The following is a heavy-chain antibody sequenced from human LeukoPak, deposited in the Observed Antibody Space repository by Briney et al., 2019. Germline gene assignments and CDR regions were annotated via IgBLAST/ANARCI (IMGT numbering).Heavy chain of an antibody. Sequence: PSETLSLTCAVYGGSFSGYYWSWIRQPPGKGLEWIGEINHSGSTNYNPSLKSRVTISVDTSKNQFSLKLSSVTAADTAVYYCARPFFPGIAAAGPPDWGQGTLVTVSS. J-gene: IGHJ4*02. CDR2: INHSGST. V-gene: IGHV4-34*01. D-gene: IGHD6-13*01. CDR1: GGSFSGYY. CDR3: ARPFFPGIAAAGPPD.